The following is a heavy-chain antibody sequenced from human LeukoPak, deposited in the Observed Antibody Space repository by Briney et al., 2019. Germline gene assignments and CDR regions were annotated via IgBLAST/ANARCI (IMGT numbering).Heavy chain of an antibody. CDR3: ARRTMIFGVAAYMDV. Sequence: SETLSLTCSVSGGSISSSHYYWGWIRQPPGKGLEWIGSIYYSGSTDYNMSLRSRLTISVDMSKNQFSLKMRSVTAADTAIYYCARRTMIFGVAAYMDVWGKGTTVTVSS. CDR1: GGSISSSHYY. D-gene: IGHD3-3*01. CDR2: IYYSGST. V-gene: IGHV4-39*01. J-gene: IGHJ6*03.